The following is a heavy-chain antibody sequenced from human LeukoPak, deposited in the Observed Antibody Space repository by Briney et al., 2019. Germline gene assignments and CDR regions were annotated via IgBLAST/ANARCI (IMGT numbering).Heavy chain of an antibody. CDR1: GGSISSSSYY. CDR2: IYYSGST. CDR3: ARTMVVTPAVDY. J-gene: IGHJ4*02. D-gene: IGHD4-23*01. V-gene: IGHV4-39*01. Sequence: KPSETLSLTCTVSGGSISSSSYYWGWIRQPPGKGLEWIGSIYYSGSTYYNPSLKNRVTISVDTSKNQFSLKLSSVTAADTAVYYCARTMVVTPAVDYWGQGTLVTVSS.